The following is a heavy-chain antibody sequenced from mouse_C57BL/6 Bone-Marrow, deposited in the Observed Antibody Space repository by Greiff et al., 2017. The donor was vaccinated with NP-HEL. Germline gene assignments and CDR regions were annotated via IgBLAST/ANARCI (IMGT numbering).Heavy chain of an antibody. CDR2: LSNGGGST. CDR1: GFTFSDYY. Sequence: EVQLVESGGGLVQPGGSLKLSCAASGFTFSDYYMYWVRQTPEKRLEWVAYLSNGGGSTYYPDPVKGRFTISRDNAKNTLYLQMSRLKSEDTAMYYWARQYYGSSPFAYWGKGTLVTVSA. CDR3: ARQYYGSSPFAY. J-gene: IGHJ3*01. V-gene: IGHV5-12*01. D-gene: IGHD1-1*01.